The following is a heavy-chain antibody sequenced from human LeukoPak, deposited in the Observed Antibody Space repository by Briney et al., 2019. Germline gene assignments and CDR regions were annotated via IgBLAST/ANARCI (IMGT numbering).Heavy chain of an antibody. Sequence: GGSLRLSCAASGFTFSNYWMNCVRQAPGKGLEWVANIQQDGSEKYYVDSVKGRFTISRDNAKNSLYLKMNSLSAEDTAVYYCARSLVGATSWLRYWGKGPLVTVSS. J-gene: IGHJ4*02. CDR1: GFTFSNYW. CDR2: IQQDGSEK. CDR3: ARSLVGATSWLRY. V-gene: IGHV3-7*01. D-gene: IGHD1-26*01.